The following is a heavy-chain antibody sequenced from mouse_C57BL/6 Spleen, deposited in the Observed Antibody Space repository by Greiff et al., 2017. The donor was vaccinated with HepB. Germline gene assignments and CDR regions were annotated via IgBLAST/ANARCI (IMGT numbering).Heavy chain of an antibody. CDR1: GYSFTGYY. V-gene: IGHV1-42*01. J-gene: IGHJ4*01. Sequence: VQLQQPGPELVKPGASVKISCKASGYSFTGYYMNWVKQSPEKSLEWIGEINPSTGGTTYNQKFKAKATLTVDKSSSTAYMQLKSLTSEDAAVYYFDRITTVVATEYYAMAYWGQGTSVTVSS. D-gene: IGHD1-1*01. CDR3: DRITTVVATEYYAMAY. CDR2: INPSTGGT.